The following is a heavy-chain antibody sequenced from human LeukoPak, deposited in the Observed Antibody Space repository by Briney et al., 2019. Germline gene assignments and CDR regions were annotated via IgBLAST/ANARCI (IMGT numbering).Heavy chain of an antibody. D-gene: IGHD3-22*01. J-gene: IGHJ6*02. CDR1: GFTFSSYG. CDR2: IWYDGSNK. V-gene: IGHV3-33*01. CDR3: ERDPTLYYDSSGYYPTNYYYYGMDV. Sequence: SGGSLRLSCAASGFTFSSYGMHWVRQAPGKGLEWVAVIWYDGSNKYYADSVKGRFTISRDNSKNTLYMQMNSLRAEDTAVYYCERDPTLYYDSSGYYPTNYYYYGMDVWGQGTTVTVSS.